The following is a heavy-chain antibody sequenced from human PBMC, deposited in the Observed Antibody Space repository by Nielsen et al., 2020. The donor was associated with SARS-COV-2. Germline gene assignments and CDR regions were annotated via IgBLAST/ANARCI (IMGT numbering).Heavy chain of an antibody. CDR1: GGSITTYY. CDR3: TRDDDNWGPLAY. CDR2: IYYSGNT. J-gene: IGHJ4*02. V-gene: IGHV4-59*13. D-gene: IGHD7-27*01. Sequence: SETLSLTCAVSGGSITTYYWHWIRQSPGKGLEWIGYIYYSGNTNYNPSLKSRVTISVDTSKNQFSLKLSYVTAADTAVYYCTRDDDNWGPLAYWGQATLVSISS.